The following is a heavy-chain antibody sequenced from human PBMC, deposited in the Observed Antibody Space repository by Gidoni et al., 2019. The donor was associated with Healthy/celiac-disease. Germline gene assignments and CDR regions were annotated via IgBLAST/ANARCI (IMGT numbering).Heavy chain of an antibody. J-gene: IGHJ4*02. D-gene: IGHD2-2*01. V-gene: IGHV1-8*01. CDR1: AYTFTSSH. CDR2: MNPNRGNT. Sequence: VQLVQSGTEGKKPGASVKVSCQASAYTFTSSHINWVRQATGQGLDWMGWMNPNRGNTGYAQKFQGRVPMPRNISLSTAYMELSSLRSEDTAVYYCAVCCRSTSCPVIYWGQGTLVTVSS. CDR3: AVCCRSTSCPVIY.